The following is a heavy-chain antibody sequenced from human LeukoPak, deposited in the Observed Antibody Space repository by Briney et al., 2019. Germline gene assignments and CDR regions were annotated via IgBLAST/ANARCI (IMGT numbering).Heavy chain of an antibody. J-gene: IGHJ6*03. V-gene: IGHV1-18*01. CDR2: ISGSSGNT. CDR3: TRGTVSGLDYYYMDV. D-gene: IGHD4-11*01. Sequence: GASVKVSCKASVYTFTSYGINWVRQAPGQGLEWMGWISGSSGNTKYAQKIQGRVTLTTDTSTRTVYMELRSLRSDDTAVYYCTRGTVSGLDYYYMDVWGKGTTVTVSS. CDR1: VYTFTSYG.